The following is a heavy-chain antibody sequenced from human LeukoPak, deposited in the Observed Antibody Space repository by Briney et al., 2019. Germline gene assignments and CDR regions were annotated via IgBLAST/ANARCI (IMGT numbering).Heavy chain of an antibody. CDR3: ARVLSSSSWYGSWFDP. CDR1: GYTFTGYY. D-gene: IGHD6-13*01. V-gene: IGHV1-2*02. J-gene: IGHJ5*02. CDR2: INPNSGGT. Sequence: ASVKVSCKASGYTFTGYYMHWVRQAPGQGLEWTGWINPNSGGTNYAQKFQGRVTMTRDTSISTAYMELSRLRSDDTAVYYCARVLSSSSWYGSWFDPWGQGTLVTVSS.